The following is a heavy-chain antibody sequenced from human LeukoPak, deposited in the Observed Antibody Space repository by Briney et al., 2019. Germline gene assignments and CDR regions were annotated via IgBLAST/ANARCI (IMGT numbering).Heavy chain of an antibody. D-gene: IGHD3-10*02. CDR1: GYSISSGYY. V-gene: IGHV4-38-2*02. Sequence: KASETLSLTCTVSGYSISSGYYWGWIRQPPGKGLEWIGSIYHSGSTYYNPSLKSRVTISVDTSKNQFSLKLSSVTAADTAVNYCARVAPLDLLPVLAWFDPWGQGTLVTVSS. J-gene: IGHJ5*02. CDR2: IYHSGST. CDR3: ARVAPLDLLPVLAWFDP.